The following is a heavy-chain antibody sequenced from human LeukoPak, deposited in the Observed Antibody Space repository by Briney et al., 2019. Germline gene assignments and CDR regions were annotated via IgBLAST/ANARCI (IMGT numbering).Heavy chain of an antibody. Sequence: PSQTLSLTCTVSGGSISSGDYYWSWIRQPPGKGLEWIGYIYYSGSTYYNPSLKSRVTISADTSKNQFSLKLSSVTAADTAVYYCARDSIVGATQFDYWGQGTLVTVSS. CDR2: IYYSGST. J-gene: IGHJ4*02. CDR1: GGSISSGDYY. CDR3: ARDSIVGATQFDY. D-gene: IGHD1-26*01. V-gene: IGHV4-30-4*08.